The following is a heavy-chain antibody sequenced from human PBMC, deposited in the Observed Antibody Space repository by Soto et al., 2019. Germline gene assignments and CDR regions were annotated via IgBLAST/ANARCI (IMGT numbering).Heavy chain of an antibody. CDR3: ARAAQYYDFWSGPIMDGSFDY. CDR1: GGSISSYY. V-gene: IGHV4-59*01. Sequence: SETLSLTCTVSGGSISSYYWSWIRQPPGKGLEWIGYIYYSGSTNYNPSLKSRVTISVDTSKNQFSLKLSSVTAADTAVYYCARAAQYYDFWSGPIMDGSFDYWGQGTLVPVSS. CDR2: IYYSGST. D-gene: IGHD3-3*01. J-gene: IGHJ4*02.